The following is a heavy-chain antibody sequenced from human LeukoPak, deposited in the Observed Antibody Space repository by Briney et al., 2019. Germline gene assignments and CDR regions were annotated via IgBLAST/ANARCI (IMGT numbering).Heavy chain of an antibody. Sequence: GGSLRLSCEASGFNVSSNYMTWVRQAPGKGLEWVSLIYGDGTTDYADSVKGRFHISRHNSKNTLYLQMNSLRAEDTAVYYCAKGGAQKTFRWGMDSWGQGTRVTVSS. CDR1: GFNVSSNY. CDR2: IYGDGTT. D-gene: IGHD4-23*01. CDR3: AKGGAQKTFRWGMDS. J-gene: IGHJ4*02. V-gene: IGHV3-53*01.